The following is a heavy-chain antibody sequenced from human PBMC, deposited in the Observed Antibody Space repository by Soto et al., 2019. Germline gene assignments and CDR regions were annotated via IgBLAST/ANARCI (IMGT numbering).Heavy chain of an antibody. Sequence: EVQLVESGGGLVQPGGSLRLSCAASGFTFSSYWMHWVRQAPGKGLVWVSRINSDGSSTSYADSVKGRFTISRDNAKNTLYLQMNSLRAEDTAVYYWAREGYGFWSGYYYNWFDPWGQGTLVTVSS. CDR2: INSDGSST. V-gene: IGHV3-74*01. J-gene: IGHJ5*02. CDR3: AREGYGFWSGYYYNWFDP. CDR1: GFTFSSYW. D-gene: IGHD3-3*01.